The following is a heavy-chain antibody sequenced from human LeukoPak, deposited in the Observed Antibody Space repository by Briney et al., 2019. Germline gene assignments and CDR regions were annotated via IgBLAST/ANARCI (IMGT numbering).Heavy chain of an antibody. V-gene: IGHV3-30-3*01. CDR2: ISYDGSNK. CDR1: GFTFSSYA. Sequence: PGRSLRLSCAASGFTFSSYAMHWVRQAPGKGLEWVAVISYDGSNKYYADSVKGRFTISRDNSKNTLYLQMNSLRAEDTAVYYCAKAPTYYDFWSMAYWGQGTLVTVSS. J-gene: IGHJ4*02. D-gene: IGHD3-3*01. CDR3: AKAPTYYDFWSMAY.